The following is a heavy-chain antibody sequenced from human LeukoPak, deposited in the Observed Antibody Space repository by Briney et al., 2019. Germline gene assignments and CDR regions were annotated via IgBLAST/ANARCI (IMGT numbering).Heavy chain of an antibody. V-gene: IGHV3-7*01. D-gene: IGHD6-6*01. CDR2: IKQDGSEK. Sequence: PGGSLRLSCAASGFTFSSYWMSWVRQAPGKGLEWVANIKQDGSEKYYVDSVKGRFTISRDNAKNSLYLQMNSLRAEDTAVYYCARNPPVGAARPQGLWGDRTHYYYMDVWGKGTTVTVSS. CDR1: GFTFSSYW. J-gene: IGHJ6*03. CDR3: ARNPPVGAARPQGLWGDRTHYYYMDV.